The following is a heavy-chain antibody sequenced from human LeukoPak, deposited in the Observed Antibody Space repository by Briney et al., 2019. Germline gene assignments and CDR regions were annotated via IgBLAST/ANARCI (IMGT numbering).Heavy chain of an antibody. CDR3: PRQGDGYSANWFDP. Sequence: SETLSLTCTVSGGSISSYYWSWIRQPPGKGLEWIGYIYYSGSTNYNPSLKSRVTISVDTSKNQFSLKLSSVTAADTAVYYCPRQGDGYSANWFDPWGQGTLVTVSS. D-gene: IGHD4-4*01. CDR2: IYYSGST. V-gene: IGHV4-59*08. CDR1: GGSISSYY. J-gene: IGHJ5*02.